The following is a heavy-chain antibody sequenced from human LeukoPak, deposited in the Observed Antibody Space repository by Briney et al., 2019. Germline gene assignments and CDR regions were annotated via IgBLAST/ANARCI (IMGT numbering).Heavy chain of an antibody. CDR1: GYTFTSYG. CDR3: ARVDIVVVVAAPSDAFDI. V-gene: IGHV1-18*01. D-gene: IGHD2-15*01. J-gene: IGHJ3*02. Sequence: ASVKVSCKASGYTFTSYGISWVRQAPGQGLEWMGWISAYNDNTNYAQKLQGRVTMTTDTSTSTAYMELRSLRSDDTAVYYCARVDIVVVVAAPSDAFDIWGQGTMVTVSS. CDR2: ISAYNDNT.